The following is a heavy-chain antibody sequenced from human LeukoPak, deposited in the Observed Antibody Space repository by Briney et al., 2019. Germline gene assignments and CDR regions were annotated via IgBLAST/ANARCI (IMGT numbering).Heavy chain of an antibody. Sequence: PGGSLRLSCAASGFSFNTFVMSWVRQAPGKGLEWVSAISGSGDTPYYADSVKGRFTISRDNSKNTLYLQMNSLRAEDMAIYYCAKPRGYSYVSGGYASWGQGTLVTVSS. CDR3: AKPRGYSYVSGGYAS. J-gene: IGHJ4*02. V-gene: IGHV3-23*01. CDR1: GFSFNTFV. D-gene: IGHD5-18*01. CDR2: ISGSGDTP.